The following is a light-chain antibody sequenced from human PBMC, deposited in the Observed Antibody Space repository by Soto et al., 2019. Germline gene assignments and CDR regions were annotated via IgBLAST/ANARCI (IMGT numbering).Light chain of an antibody. J-gene: IGKJ1*01. CDR1: QRVSSN. CDR2: GVF. CDR3: MQGTYWPWT. Sequence: ERVMTQSPATLSVSPGERTTLSCRASQRVSSNLAWYLQKPGQAPRLLIYGVFTRPTGIPDGFSGSGPGTDFPPKISRVEAEDVAVYYCMQGTYWPWTLGQGTKVDIK. V-gene: IGKV3D-15*01.